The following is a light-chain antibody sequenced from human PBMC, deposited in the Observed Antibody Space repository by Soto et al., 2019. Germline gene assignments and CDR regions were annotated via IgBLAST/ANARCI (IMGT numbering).Light chain of an antibody. Sequence: QSALTQPASVSGSPGQSITISCTGTSSDIGDYNYVSWYQQHPGQVPKLMIYEVNNRPSGVSNRFYGSKSGNTASLIISGLQAEDEADYYCTSYTNSNTLVFGGGTKLTVL. CDR2: EVN. CDR1: SSDIGDYNY. V-gene: IGLV2-14*01. CDR3: TSYTNSNTLV. J-gene: IGLJ2*01.